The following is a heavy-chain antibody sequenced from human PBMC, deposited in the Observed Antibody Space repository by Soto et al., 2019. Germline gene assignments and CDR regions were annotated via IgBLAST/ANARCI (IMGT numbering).Heavy chain of an antibody. J-gene: IGHJ5*02. Sequence: VASVKVSCRASGYTFTSYDINWVRQATGQGLEWMGWMNPNSGNTGYAQKFQGRVTMTRNTSMSTAYMELSSLRSEDTAVYYCARAPDTLSSLYNWFDPWGQGTLVTVSS. CDR1: GYTFTSYD. CDR3: ARAPDTLSSLYNWFDP. D-gene: IGHD3-16*01. CDR2: MNPNSGNT. V-gene: IGHV1-8*01.